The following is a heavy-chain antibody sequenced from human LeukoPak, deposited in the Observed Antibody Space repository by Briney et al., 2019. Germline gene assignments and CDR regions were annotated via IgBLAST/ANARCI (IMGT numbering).Heavy chain of an antibody. D-gene: IGHD1-26*01. V-gene: IGHV1-24*01. CDR1: GYTLTELS. J-gene: IGHJ4*02. CDR3: AIDPRWEPQFDY. CDR2: FDPEDGET. Sequence: ASVKVSCKVSGYTLTELSMHWVRQAPGKGLEWMGGFDPEDGETIYAQKFQGRVTMTEDTSTDTAYMELSSLRSEDTAVYYCAIDPRWEPQFDYWGQGTLVTVSS.